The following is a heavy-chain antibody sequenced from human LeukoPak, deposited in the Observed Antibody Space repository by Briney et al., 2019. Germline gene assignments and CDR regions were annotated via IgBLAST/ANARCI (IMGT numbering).Heavy chain of an antibody. CDR1: GFTVGNAW. Sequence: GGSLRLSCVVSGFTVGNAWMSWVRQAPGKGLEWVSSISSSSSYIYYADSVKGRFTISRDNAKNSLYLQMNSLRAEDTAVYYCARDRLRDGYNLRPGPGYFDYWGQGTLVTVSS. V-gene: IGHV3-21*01. J-gene: IGHJ4*02. D-gene: IGHD5-24*01. CDR3: ARDRLRDGYNLRPGPGYFDY. CDR2: ISSSSSYI.